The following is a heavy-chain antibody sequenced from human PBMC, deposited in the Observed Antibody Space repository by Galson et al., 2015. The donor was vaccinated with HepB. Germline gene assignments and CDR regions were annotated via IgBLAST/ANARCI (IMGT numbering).Heavy chain of an antibody. CDR2: IWYDGSNK. V-gene: IGHV3-33*01. Sequence: SLRLSCAASGFTFSSYGMHWVRQAPGKGLEWVAVIWYDGSNKYYADSVKGRFTISRDNSKNTLYPQMNSLRAEDTAVYYCATQSPAHPGLTMVRGGPPDVWGQGTTVTVSS. J-gene: IGHJ6*02. CDR3: ATQSPAHPGLTMVRGGPPDV. CDR1: GFTFSSYG. D-gene: IGHD3-10*01.